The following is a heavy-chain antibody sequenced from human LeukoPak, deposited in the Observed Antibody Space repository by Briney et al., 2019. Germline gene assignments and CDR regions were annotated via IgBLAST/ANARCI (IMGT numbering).Heavy chain of an antibody. J-gene: IGHJ4*02. CDR1: GYTFTNYD. D-gene: IGHD1-26*01. CDR3: AKSKVGATTLPIDF. CDR2: MNPNSGNT. Sequence: GASVKVSCKASGYTFTNYDINWVRQATGQGLEWMGWMNPNSGNTGYAQEFRGRITMTRDTSISTAYMELSGLTSEDTAIYYCAKSKVGATTLPIDFWGPGTLVTVSS. V-gene: IGHV1-8*01.